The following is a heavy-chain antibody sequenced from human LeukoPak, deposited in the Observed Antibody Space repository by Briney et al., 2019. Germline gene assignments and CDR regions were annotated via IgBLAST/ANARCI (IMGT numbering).Heavy chain of an antibody. CDR2: ISSSGSTI. V-gene: IGHV3-48*03. CDR3: ARDTLSGLAFY. J-gene: IGHJ4*02. D-gene: IGHD3-16*01. Sequence: PGGSLRLSCAASGFTFGDYEMNWVRPAPGKGLEWVSYISSSGSTIYYADSVKGRFTISRDNAKNSLFLQMNSLRAEDTAVYYCARDTLSGLAFYWGQGTLVTVSS. CDR1: GFTFGDYE.